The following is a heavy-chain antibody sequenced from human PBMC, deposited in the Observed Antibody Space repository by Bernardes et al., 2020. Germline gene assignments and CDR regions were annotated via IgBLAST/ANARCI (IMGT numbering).Heavy chain of an antibody. V-gene: IGHV1-24*01. CDR1: GYPLTELS. CDR3: ATDTNTGWLDY. J-gene: IGHJ4*02. CDR2: FDPEDGET. Sequence: ALVKVSCKVSGYPLTELSMHWVRQAPGKGLEWIGGFDPEDGETMFGQKFQGRVTMNEDTDTDTVYMELSSLRSDDTAVYYCATDTNTGWLDYWGRGTLVTVSS. D-gene: IGHD2-15*01.